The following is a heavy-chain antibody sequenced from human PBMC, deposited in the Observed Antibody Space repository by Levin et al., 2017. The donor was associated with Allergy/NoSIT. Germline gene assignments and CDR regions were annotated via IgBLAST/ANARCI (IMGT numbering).Heavy chain of an antibody. CDR2: ISAETGAT. D-gene: IGHD2/OR15-2a*01. J-gene: IGHJ4*02. CDR1: GYTFTNYG. Sequence: GASVKVSCKNSGYTFTNYGINWVRQAPGQGLEWVGWISAETGATDSAQSFQDRVTFTTDATTSTAYMELTSLRPDDTAVYYCVRESWGIYGRFFDFWGQGTLVTVSS. CDR3: VRESWGIYGRFFDF. V-gene: IGHV1-18*01.